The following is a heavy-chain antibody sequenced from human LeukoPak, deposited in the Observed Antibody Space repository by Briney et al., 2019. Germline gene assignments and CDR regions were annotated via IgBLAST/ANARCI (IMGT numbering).Heavy chain of an antibody. CDR1: GISSNTLW. Sequence: GSLRLSCVASGISSNTLWMTWVRQAPGKGLEWVANINQDGSEVHYVDSVKGRFTISRDNAKNSLYLEMNSLRGDDTAVYFCPSGGGSRSSTFDCASTSCPVDYWGQGTQVTVSS. D-gene: IGHD2-2*01. V-gene: IGHV3-7*01. CDR3: PSGGGSRSSTFDCASTSCPVDY. J-gene: IGHJ4*02. CDR2: INQDGSEV.